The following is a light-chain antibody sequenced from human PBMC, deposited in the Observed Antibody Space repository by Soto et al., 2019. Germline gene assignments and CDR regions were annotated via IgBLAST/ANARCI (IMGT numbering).Light chain of an antibody. CDR2: GTS. Sequence: DIVMTQSPASLSVSPGESVTLSCRASESVAGSLAWYRQKPGQAPRLLIYGTSTRATGGPARFSGSGSGTDFTLTISSLQAADFAVYHCQHYNNWPITFGQGTRLEIK. J-gene: IGKJ5*01. V-gene: IGKV3-15*01. CDR1: ESVAGS. CDR3: QHYNNWPIT.